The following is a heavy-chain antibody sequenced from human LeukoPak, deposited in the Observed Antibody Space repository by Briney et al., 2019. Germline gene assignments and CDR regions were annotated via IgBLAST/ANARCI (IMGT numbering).Heavy chain of an antibody. CDR2: ISSNGAST. Sequence: GYLRLYCSASGFTISSYGMHWLRPAQGQGLEYISAISSNGASTYYADSVKGRFTISRDNSKNTLYLQMSSLRAEDTAVYYCARIGGSGTYWDYWGQGTLVTVSS. J-gene: IGHJ4*02. V-gene: IGHV3-64D*06. CDR3: ARIGGSGTYWDY. CDR1: GFTISSYG. D-gene: IGHD3-10*01.